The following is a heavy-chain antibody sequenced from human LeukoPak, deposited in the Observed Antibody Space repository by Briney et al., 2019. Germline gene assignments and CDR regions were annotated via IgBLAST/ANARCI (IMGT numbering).Heavy chain of an antibody. CDR3: ARGGGSSSWYEFLGDY. CDR1: GFTFDDYA. V-gene: IGHV3-9*01. D-gene: IGHD6-13*01. Sequence: GGSLRLSCAASGFTFDDYAMHWVRQAPGKGLEWVSGISWNSGSIGYADSVKGRFTISRDNAKNSLYLQMNILRAEDTALYYGARGGGSSSWYEFLGDYWGQGTLVTVSS. CDR2: ISWNSGSI. J-gene: IGHJ4*02.